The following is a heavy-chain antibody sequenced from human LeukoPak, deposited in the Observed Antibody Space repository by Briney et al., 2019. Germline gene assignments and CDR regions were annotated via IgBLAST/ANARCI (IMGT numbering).Heavy chain of an antibody. V-gene: IGHV4-34*01. CDR2: INHSGST. J-gene: IGHJ4*02. Sequence: SETLSLTCAVYGGSFSGYYWSWIRQPPGKGLEWIGEINHSGSTNYNPSLKSRVTISVDTSKNQFSLKLSSVTAADTAVYYCASASGYYAPPDYWGQGTLVTVSS. D-gene: IGHD3-22*01. CDR3: ASASGYYAPPDY. CDR1: GGSFSGYY.